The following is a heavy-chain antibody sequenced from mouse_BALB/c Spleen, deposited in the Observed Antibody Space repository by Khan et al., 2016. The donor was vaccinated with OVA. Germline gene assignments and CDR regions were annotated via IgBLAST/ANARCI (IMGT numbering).Heavy chain of an antibody. V-gene: IGHV5-6-5*01. D-gene: IGHD1-1*01. CDR1: GFTFNIYA. CDR3: TREIYGSNYGWFAY. CDR2: ISSGYST. J-gene: IGHJ3*01. Sequence: EVELVESGGGLVKPGGSLKLSCAASGFTFNIYAMSWVRQSPEKRLEWVASISSGYSTYYPASVKGRFTISRDNARNILYLQMSSLRSEDTAMYYCTREIYGSNYGWFAYWGLGTLVTVSA.